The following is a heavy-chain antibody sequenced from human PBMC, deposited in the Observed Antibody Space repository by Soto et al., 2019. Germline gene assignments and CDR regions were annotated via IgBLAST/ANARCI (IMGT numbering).Heavy chain of an antibody. J-gene: IGHJ4*02. Sequence: IQLVQSGAELRKPGASVKVSCKASGYSFSYYGINWVRQVPGQGPGWMGWINPYNGNRNFAQKFEDRVTMTTATSTNTVYMELRSLKSDDTAIYYCARDRLRGYDSSGFYSWGQGTLVTVSS. V-gene: IGHV1-18*01. D-gene: IGHD3-22*01. CDR1: GYSFSYYG. CDR3: ARDRLRGYDSSGFYS. CDR2: INPYNGNR.